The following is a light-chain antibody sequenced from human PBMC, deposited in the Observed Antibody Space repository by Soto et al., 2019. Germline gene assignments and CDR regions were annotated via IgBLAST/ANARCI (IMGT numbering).Light chain of an antibody. Sequence: DIQMTQSPSTLSESVGDSVTITCRASQSLSGWLTWYQQKPGKAPKLLIYQASSLKSGVPSRFSGSGSGTEFTLTISSLQPDDFATYYCQQYHSYPLTFGGGTKVEIK. J-gene: IGKJ4*01. CDR3: QQYHSYPLT. CDR1: QSLSGW. V-gene: IGKV1-5*03. CDR2: QAS.